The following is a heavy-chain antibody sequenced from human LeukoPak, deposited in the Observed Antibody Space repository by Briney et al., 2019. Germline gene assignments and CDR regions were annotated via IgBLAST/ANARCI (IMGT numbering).Heavy chain of an antibody. CDR1: GFTFSSYA. J-gene: IGHJ4*02. Sequence: PGGSLRLSCAASGFTFSSYAMHWVRQAPGKGLEWVAVISYDGSNKYYADSVKGRFTISRDNSKNTLYLQMNSLRAEDTAVYYCARDEGDYYDSSGYCTFDYWGQGTLVTVSS. V-gene: IGHV3-30-3*01. CDR3: ARDEGDYYDSSGYCTFDY. CDR2: ISYDGSNK. D-gene: IGHD3-22*01.